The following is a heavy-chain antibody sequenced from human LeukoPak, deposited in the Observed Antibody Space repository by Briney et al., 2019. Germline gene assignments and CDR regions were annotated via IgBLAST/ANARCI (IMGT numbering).Heavy chain of an antibody. V-gene: IGHV4-39*01. J-gene: IGHJ4*02. D-gene: IGHD5-18*01. CDR2: IYYSGST. CDR3: ARGRGYSYGYHLAFFFDY. Sequence: SETLSLTCTVSGGSISSSSYYWGWIRQPPGKGLEWIGSIYYSGSTYYNPSLKSRVTISVDTSKNQFSLKLSSVTAADTAVYYCARGRGYSYGYHLAFFFDYWGQGTLVTVSS. CDR1: GGSISSSSYY.